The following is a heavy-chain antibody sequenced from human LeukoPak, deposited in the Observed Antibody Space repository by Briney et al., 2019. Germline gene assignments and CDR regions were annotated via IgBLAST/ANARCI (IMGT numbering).Heavy chain of an antibody. CDR1: GFTFSSYA. D-gene: IGHD2-15*01. CDR3: VRTDCSGGSCYPNFDY. V-gene: IGHV3-23*01. CDR2: ISGSGGST. Sequence: GGSLRLSCAASGFTFSSYAMSWVRQAPGKGLEWVSAISGSGGSTYYADSVKGRFTISRDNSINTLYLQMNSLRAEDTAIYYCVRTDCSGGSCYPNFDYWGQGTLVTVSS. J-gene: IGHJ4*02.